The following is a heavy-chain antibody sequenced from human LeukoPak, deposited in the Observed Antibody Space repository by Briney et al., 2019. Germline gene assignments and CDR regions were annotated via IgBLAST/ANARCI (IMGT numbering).Heavy chain of an antibody. CDR1: GYTFTDHY. J-gene: IGHJ6*02. Sequence: ASVKVSCKGSGYTFTDHYMHWVRQAPGQGLEWMGMINLSSGSTSYAQKFQGRVTMTRDTSTSTVYMELSSLRSEDTAVYYCARDPYYYDSSGYYSYYYYGMDVWGQGTTVTVSS. D-gene: IGHD3-22*01. V-gene: IGHV1-46*01. CDR3: ARDPYYYDSSGYYSYYYYGMDV. CDR2: INLSSGST.